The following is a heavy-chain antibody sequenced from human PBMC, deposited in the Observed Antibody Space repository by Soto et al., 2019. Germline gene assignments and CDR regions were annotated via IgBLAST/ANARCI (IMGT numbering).Heavy chain of an antibody. CDR2: IYHSGST. CDR1: GGSISSGGYS. CDR3: ARDHRYGDNWAFDY. J-gene: IGHJ4*02. D-gene: IGHD3-16*02. Sequence: NPSETLSLTCAVSGGSISSGGYSWSWIRQPPGKGLEWIGYIYHSGSTYYNPSLKSRVTISVDRSKNQFSLNLRSVTAADTAVYYCARDHRYGDNWAFDYWGQGALVTVPQ. V-gene: IGHV4-30-2*01.